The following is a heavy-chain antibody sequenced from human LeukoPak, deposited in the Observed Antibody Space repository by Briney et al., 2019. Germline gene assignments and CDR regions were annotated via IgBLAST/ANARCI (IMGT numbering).Heavy chain of an antibody. Sequence: SETLSLTCAVYGGSFSGYYWSWIRQPPGKGLEWIGSIYYSGSTYYNPSLKSRVTISVDTSKNQFSLKLSSVTAADTAVYYCARRGGNWGIYWGQGTLVTVSS. V-gene: IGHV4-34*01. D-gene: IGHD3-16*01. CDR2: IYYSGST. CDR1: GGSFSGYY. J-gene: IGHJ4*02. CDR3: ARRGGNWGIY.